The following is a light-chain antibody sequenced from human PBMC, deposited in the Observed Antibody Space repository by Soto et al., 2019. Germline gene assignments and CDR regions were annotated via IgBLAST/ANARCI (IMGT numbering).Light chain of an antibody. CDR1: QSVSDNY. CDR2: GAS. J-gene: IGKJ2*01. Sequence: EIVLTQSPGTLSLSPGEGATLSCRASQSVSDNYLAWYQHKPGQAPRLFIYGASSRATGIPNRFSGSGSGTDFTLTISTLEPEDFAVYYCQQYGRLPRTFGQGTKLEIK. CDR3: QQYGRLPRT. V-gene: IGKV3-20*01.